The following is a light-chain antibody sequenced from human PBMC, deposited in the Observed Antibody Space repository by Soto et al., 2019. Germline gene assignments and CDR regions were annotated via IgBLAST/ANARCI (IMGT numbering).Light chain of an antibody. Sequence: EIVLTQSPATLSLSPGERATLSCRASQSVSSYLAWYQQKPGQAPRLLIYDASNRGTGIPARFSGSGSGTDFTLTISSLEPEDFAVYYCQQRSYWPLTFGQGTKLEIK. V-gene: IGKV3-11*01. CDR1: QSVSSY. J-gene: IGKJ2*01. CDR2: DAS. CDR3: QQRSYWPLT.